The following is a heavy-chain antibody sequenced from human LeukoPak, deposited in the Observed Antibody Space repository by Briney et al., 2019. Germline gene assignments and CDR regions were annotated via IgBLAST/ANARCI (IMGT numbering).Heavy chain of an antibody. V-gene: IGHV4-39*01. J-gene: IGHJ4*02. CDR1: GGSISSRSYY. Sequence: SETLSLTCTVSGGSISSRSYYWGWIRQPPGKGLEWIGSIYYSGSTYYNPSLKSRVTISVDTSKNQFSLKLSSVTAADTAVYYCARQALWGKIDYWGQGTLVTVSS. D-gene: IGHD7-27*01. CDR2: IYYSGST. CDR3: ARQALWGKIDY.